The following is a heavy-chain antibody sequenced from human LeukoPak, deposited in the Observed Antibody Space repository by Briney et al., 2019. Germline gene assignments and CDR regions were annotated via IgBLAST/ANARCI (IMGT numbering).Heavy chain of an antibody. CDR3: ARVLDYDILTGYSGAPDY. D-gene: IGHD3-9*01. Sequence: GGSLRLSCAASGFTFSSYSMNWVRQAPGKGLEWVSYISSSGSTIYYADSVKGRFTISRDNAKNSLYPQMNSLRAEDTAVYYCARVLDYDILTGYSGAPDYWGQGTLVTVSS. V-gene: IGHV3-48*04. CDR1: GFTFSSYS. J-gene: IGHJ4*02. CDR2: ISSSGSTI.